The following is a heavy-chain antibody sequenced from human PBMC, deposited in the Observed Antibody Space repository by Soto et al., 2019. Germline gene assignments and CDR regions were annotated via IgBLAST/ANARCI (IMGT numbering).Heavy chain of an antibody. CDR3: AGIYSGSPGGTLRY. CDR1: GGSISSDGYY. J-gene: IGHJ4*02. V-gene: IGHV4-31*03. Sequence: QVQLQESGPGLVKPSQTLSLTCTVSGGSISSDGYYWSWIRQHPGKGLEWIGYIYYSRSTYYNPSLKSRVTISVDTSKNQFSLKLSSVTAADTAVYYCAGIYSGSPGGTLRYWGQGTLVTVSS. D-gene: IGHD1-26*01. CDR2: IYYSRST.